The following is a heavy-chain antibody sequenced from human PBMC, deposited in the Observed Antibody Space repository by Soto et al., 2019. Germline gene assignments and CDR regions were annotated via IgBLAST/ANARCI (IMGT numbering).Heavy chain of an antibody. J-gene: IGHJ6*02. CDR2: ISGYNGNT. Sequence: QVQLVQSGAEVKKPGASVNISCKASGYSFHTYAISWVRQAPGQGLEWVGWISGYNGNTNYAQKFQGRVTLTTDKSTKTAFMELRSLTGDDTVVYYCAREYGMDVWGQGTTVTVSS. V-gene: IGHV1-18*01. CDR3: AREYGMDV. CDR1: GYSFHTYA.